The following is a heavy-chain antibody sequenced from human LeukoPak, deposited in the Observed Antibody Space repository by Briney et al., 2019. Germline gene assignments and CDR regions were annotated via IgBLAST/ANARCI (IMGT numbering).Heavy chain of an antibody. CDR3: AKSADSRFYYYYYMDV. CDR2: ISGSGGST. J-gene: IGHJ6*03. CDR1: GFTFSSYG. Sequence: GGTLRLSCAASGFTFSSYGMSWVRQAPGKGLEWVSAISGSGGSTYYADSVKGRFTISRDNSKNTLYLQMNSLRAEDTAVYYCAKSADSRFYYYYYMDVWGKGTTVTISS. D-gene: IGHD3-22*01. V-gene: IGHV3-23*01.